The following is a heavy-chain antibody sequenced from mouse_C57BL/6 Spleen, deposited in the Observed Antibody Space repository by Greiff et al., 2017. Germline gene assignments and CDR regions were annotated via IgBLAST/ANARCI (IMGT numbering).Heavy chain of an antibody. CDR1: GFSLPSYG. V-gene: IGHV2-2*01. D-gene: IGHD1-1*01. J-gene: IGHJ4*01. Sequence: VQLQQSGPGLVQPSQSLSITCTVSGFSLPSYGVHWVRQSPGKGLEWLGVIWSGGSTDYNAAFISRLSISKDNSKRQVFFKMNSLQADDTAIYYCASSFITTVEKAMDYWGQGTSVTVSS. CDR3: ASSFITTVEKAMDY. CDR2: IWSGGST.